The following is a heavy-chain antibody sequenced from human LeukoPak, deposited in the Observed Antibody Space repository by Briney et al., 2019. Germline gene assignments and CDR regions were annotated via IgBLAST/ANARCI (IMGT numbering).Heavy chain of an antibody. J-gene: IGHJ4*02. V-gene: IGHV1-46*01. CDR3: ARGHDLDQLLFNF. D-gene: IGHD2-2*01. Sequence: GASVKVSCKASGYTFTRYYMHWVRQAPGQGLEWMGIINPNGGSTSYAQKFEGRVTMTRDMSTSTVYMELSSLISEDTAVYYCARGHDLDQLLFNFWGQGTLVTVSS. CDR2: INPNGGST. CDR1: GYTFTRYY.